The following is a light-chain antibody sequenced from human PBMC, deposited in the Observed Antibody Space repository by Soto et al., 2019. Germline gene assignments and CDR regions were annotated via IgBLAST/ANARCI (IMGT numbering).Light chain of an antibody. Sequence: IQRTQSPASLSASVGDRGTISCRASQTISTFLNWYQQKPGTAPRLLIYRASSVQSGVPPRFSGSGSGRDFTLTISSLRPEDIATYFCQHSYSSPPWTFGQGTKVDIK. CDR2: RAS. J-gene: IGKJ1*01. CDR1: QTISTF. V-gene: IGKV1-39*01. CDR3: QHSYSSPPWT.